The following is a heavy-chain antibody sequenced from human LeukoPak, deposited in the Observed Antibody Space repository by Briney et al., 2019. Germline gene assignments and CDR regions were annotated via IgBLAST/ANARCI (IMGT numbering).Heavy chain of an antibody. CDR1: GFTFSSYA. Sequence: GGSLRLSCAASGFTFSSYAMSWVRQAPGKGLEWVSAISGSSGSTYYADSVKGRFTISRDNSKNTLYLQMNSLRAEDTAVYYCAKGSGYYGSGSYYSAGFFDYWGQGTLVTVSS. V-gene: IGHV3-23*01. J-gene: IGHJ4*02. CDR3: AKGSGYYGSGSYYSAGFFDY. CDR2: ISGSSGST. D-gene: IGHD3-10*01.